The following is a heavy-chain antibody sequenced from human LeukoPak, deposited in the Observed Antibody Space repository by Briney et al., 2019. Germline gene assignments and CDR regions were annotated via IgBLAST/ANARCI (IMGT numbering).Heavy chain of an antibody. D-gene: IGHD1-26*01. CDR3: ARRPSIVGATIWYFDL. Sequence: GESLQISCKASGYSFTSYWIGWVRQMPGKGLEWMGIIYPGDSDTRYSPSFQGQVTISADKSISTAYLQWSSLKASDTAMYYCARRPSIVGATIWYFDLWGRGTLVTVSS. J-gene: IGHJ2*01. CDR1: GYSFTSYW. V-gene: IGHV5-51*01. CDR2: IYPGDSDT.